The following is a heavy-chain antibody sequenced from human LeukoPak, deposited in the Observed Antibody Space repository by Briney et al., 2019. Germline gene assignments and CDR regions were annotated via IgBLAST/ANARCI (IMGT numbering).Heavy chain of an antibody. J-gene: IGHJ4*02. V-gene: IGHV3-30*18. CDR3: AKDYKGPYRYSSSWTVGGGY. CDR1: GFTFSSYG. CDR2: ISYDGSNK. Sequence: QPGGSLRLSCAASGFTFSSYGMHWVRQAPGKGLEWVAVISYDGSNKYYADSVKGRFTISRDNSKNTLYLQMNSLRAEDTAVYYCAKDYKGPYRYSSSWTVGGGYWGQGTLVTVSS. D-gene: IGHD6-13*01.